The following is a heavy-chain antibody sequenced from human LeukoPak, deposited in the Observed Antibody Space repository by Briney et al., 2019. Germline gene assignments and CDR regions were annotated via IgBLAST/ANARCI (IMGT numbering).Heavy chain of an antibody. V-gene: IGHV4-59*01. CDR1: GCSISSYY. Sequence: SETLSLTCTVSGCSISSYYWSWIRQPPGKGLEWIGYIYYSGSTNYNPSLKSRVTISVDTSKNQFSLKLSSVTAADTAVYYCARGGSGRQYNWFDPWGQGTLVTVSS. D-gene: IGHD5-12*01. CDR3: ARGGSGRQYNWFDP. J-gene: IGHJ5*02. CDR2: IYYSGST.